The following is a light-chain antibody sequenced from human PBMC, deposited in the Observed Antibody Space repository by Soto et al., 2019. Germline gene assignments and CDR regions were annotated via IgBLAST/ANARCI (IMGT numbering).Light chain of an antibody. V-gene: IGLV2-14*03. Sequence: QAAPTQPASVSGSPGQSITISCTGTSSDIGHYDYVSWYQQHPGKTPKLMIYHATHRPAGAPSRYSGSKSANSTSLTISGHQADDETDYYRCALTTSHSYEFGSGTNVTVI. CDR1: SSDIGHYDY. J-gene: IGLJ1*01. CDR3: CALTTSHSYE. CDR2: HAT.